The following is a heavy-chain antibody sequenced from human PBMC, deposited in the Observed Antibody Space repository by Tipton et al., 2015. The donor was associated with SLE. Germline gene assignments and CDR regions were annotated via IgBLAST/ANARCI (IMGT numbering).Heavy chain of an antibody. CDR3: ARSHSSGRDYYYYMDV. CDR2: IYYSGT. CDR1: GGSIFSSY. J-gene: IGHJ6*03. V-gene: IGHV4-59*01. Sequence: PGLVKPSETLSLTCTVSGGSIFSSYWSWIRQPPGKGLEWIGYIYYSGTNYNPSLKSRVTISVDTSKNQFSLRLSSVTAADTAVYYCARSHSSGRDYYYYMDVWGKGTTVTVS. D-gene: IGHD6-19*01.